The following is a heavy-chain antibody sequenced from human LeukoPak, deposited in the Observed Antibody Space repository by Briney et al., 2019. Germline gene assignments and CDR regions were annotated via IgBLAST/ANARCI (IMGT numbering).Heavy chain of an antibody. D-gene: IGHD3-22*01. V-gene: IGHV3-73*01. CDR2: IRSKANSYAT. J-gene: IGHJ6*03. CDR3: TREYYYDSSGYYYYYYYMDV. Sequence: PGGSLKLSCAASGFTFSGSAMHWVRQASGKGLEWVGRIRSKANSYATAYAASVKGRFTISRDDSKNTAYLQMNSLKTEDTAVYYCTREYYYDSSGYYYYYYYMDVWGKGTTVTASS. CDR1: GFTFSGSA.